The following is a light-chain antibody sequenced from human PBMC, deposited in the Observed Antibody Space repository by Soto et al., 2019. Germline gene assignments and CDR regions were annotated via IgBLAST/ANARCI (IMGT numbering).Light chain of an antibody. J-gene: IGLJ1*01. V-gene: IGLV2-14*01. CDR1: SSDIGGYNF. Sequence: QSALTQPASVSGSPGQSITIACTGTSSDIGGYNFVSWYQQHPGKASKLLIYDVGNRPSGVSNRFSGSNSGNTASMTISGLQAEDEAHDYCNSYRTVSTYVFGTGTKLTVL. CDR3: NSYRTVSTYV. CDR2: DVG.